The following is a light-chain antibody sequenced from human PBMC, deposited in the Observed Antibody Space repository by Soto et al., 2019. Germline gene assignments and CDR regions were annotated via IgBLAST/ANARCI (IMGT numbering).Light chain of an antibody. J-gene: IGKJ4*01. CDR2: GAS. V-gene: IGKV3-20*01. CDR3: QQYGSSALT. CDR1: QSVSSNY. Sequence: TVLTQSPGTLSLSPGERVTLSCRASQSVSSNYLAWYQQKPGQTPRLLIYGASSRATGIPDRFSGSGSGTDFTLTISRLEPEDFAVYYCQQYGSSALTFGGGTKVETK.